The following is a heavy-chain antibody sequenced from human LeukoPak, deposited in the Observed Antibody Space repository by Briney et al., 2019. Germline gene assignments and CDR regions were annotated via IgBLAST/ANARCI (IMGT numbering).Heavy chain of an antibody. V-gene: IGHV3-7*01. CDR2: LNQNAGEK. J-gene: IGHJ4*02. Sequence: GGSLRLSCAASGFSFSSYWMSWVRQAPGKGLEWVASLNQNAGEKHYVDSVKGRFTISRDNAKNSLYLQMNTLRAEDTAVYYCARSTGWYPFPDYWGKGTLVTISS. D-gene: IGHD6-19*01. CDR1: GFSFSSYW. CDR3: ARSTGWYPFPDY.